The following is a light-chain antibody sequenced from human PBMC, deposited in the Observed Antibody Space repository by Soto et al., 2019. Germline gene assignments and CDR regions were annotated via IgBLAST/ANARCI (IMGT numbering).Light chain of an antibody. J-gene: IGKJ1*01. Sequence: EVVLTQSPGTLSLSPGARATLSCRASETISSSHLAWYQQTPGQAPRLLLYRSSTRATGIPDRFSGSGSGTDFTPTISRLEPADAAVYYCQQYESLLWTFGQGTKLEIK. CDR1: ETISSSH. CDR3: QQYESLLWT. CDR2: RSS. V-gene: IGKV3-20*01.